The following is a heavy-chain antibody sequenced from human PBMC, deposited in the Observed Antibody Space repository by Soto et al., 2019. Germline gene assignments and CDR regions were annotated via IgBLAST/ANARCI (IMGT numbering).Heavy chain of an antibody. J-gene: IGHJ2*01. CDR3: ARGASGSTGAFDWYFDL. V-gene: IGHV3-30*04. CDR1: GFTFSSYA. D-gene: IGHD7-27*01. CDR2: ISYDGSNK. Sequence: GGSLRLSCAASGFTFSSYAMHWVRQAPGKGLEWVAVISYDGSNKYYADSVKGPFTISRDKSKKTLYLQMNSLRAEDTAVYYCARGASGSTGAFDWYFDLWRRGTLVTVSS.